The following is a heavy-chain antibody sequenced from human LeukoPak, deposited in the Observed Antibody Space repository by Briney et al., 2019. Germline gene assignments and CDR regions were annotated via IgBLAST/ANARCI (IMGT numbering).Heavy chain of an antibody. J-gene: IGHJ5*02. CDR1: GGSVSSGSYY. Sequence: SETLSLTCTVSGGSVSSGSYYWSWIRQPPGKGLEWIGYIYYSGSTNYNPSLKSRVTISVDTSKNQFSLKLSSVTAADTAVYYCARDRTGPLSYYYGMDPWGQGTLVTVSS. CDR3: ARDRTGPLSYYYGMDP. V-gene: IGHV4-61*01. CDR2: IYYSGST. D-gene: IGHD3-10*01.